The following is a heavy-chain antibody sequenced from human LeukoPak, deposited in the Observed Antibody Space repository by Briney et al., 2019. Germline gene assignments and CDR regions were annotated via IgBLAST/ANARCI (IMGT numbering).Heavy chain of an antibody. V-gene: IGHV3-21*04. D-gene: IGHD5-18*01. CDR2: ISSSSSYI. Sequence: GGSLRLSCAASGFTFSSYSMNWVRQAPGKGLEWVSSISSSSSYIYYADSVKGRFTISRDNSKNTLYLQMNSLRAEDTAVYYCAKVADTAMVTFYFDYWDQGTLVTVSS. J-gene: IGHJ4*02. CDR3: AKVADTAMVTFYFDY. CDR1: GFTFSSYS.